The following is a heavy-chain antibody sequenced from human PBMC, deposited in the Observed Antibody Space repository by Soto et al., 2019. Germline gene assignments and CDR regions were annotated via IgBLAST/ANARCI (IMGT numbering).Heavy chain of an antibody. Sequence: SETLSLTCTVSGGSISSSSYYWGWIRQPPGKGLEWIGSIYYSGSTYYNPSLKSRVTTSVDTSKNQFSLKLSSVTAADTAVYYCARHLGYSSSWYLYYYYYMDVWGKGTTVTVSS. V-gene: IGHV4-39*01. J-gene: IGHJ6*03. CDR2: IYYSGST. CDR1: GGSISSSSYY. D-gene: IGHD6-13*01. CDR3: ARHLGYSSSWYLYYYYYMDV.